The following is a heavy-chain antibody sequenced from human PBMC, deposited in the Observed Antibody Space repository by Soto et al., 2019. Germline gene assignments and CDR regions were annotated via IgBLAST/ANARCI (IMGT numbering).Heavy chain of an antibody. V-gene: IGHV1-46*01. Sequence: QVQLVQSGAEVKKPGASVKISCKASGYTFTSYYMHWVRQAPGQGLEWMGIINPSGGSTNYAQKRQGRVAMTMDTSTSTVYMELNSLRSEDTAVYYCARPPYAGCINAVCYPLDYWGQGTLVTVSS. CDR2: INPSGGST. D-gene: IGHD2-8*01. J-gene: IGHJ4*02. CDR1: GYTFTSYY. CDR3: ARPPYAGCINAVCYPLDY.